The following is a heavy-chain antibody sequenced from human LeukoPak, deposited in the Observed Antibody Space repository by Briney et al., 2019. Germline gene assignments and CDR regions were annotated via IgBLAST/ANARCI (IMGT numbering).Heavy chain of an antibody. CDR2: IKSDETYT. CDR1: GFTFSSYW. Sequence: TGGSLRLSCVASGFTFSSYWLHWVRQAPGKGLVWVARIKSDETYTDYADSVKGRFTISRDDAKNTLYLQMISLRADDTAIYYCTTIRPDYWGQGALVTVSS. D-gene: IGHD5-12*01. J-gene: IGHJ4*02. CDR3: TTIRPDY. V-gene: IGHV3-74*01.